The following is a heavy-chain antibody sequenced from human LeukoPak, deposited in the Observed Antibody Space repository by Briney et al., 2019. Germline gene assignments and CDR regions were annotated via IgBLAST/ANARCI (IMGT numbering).Heavy chain of an antibody. Sequence: ASVKVSCKASGYTFTAYYMHWVRQAPGQGLEWMGWINPKSGGTIYAQRFQGRVTMTRDTSISTAYMDLSRPRSDDTAVYYCARETGQIDYWGQGTLVTVSS. D-gene: IGHD1-1*01. V-gene: IGHV1-2*02. CDR1: GYTFTAYY. CDR2: INPKSGGT. CDR3: ARETGQIDY. J-gene: IGHJ4*02.